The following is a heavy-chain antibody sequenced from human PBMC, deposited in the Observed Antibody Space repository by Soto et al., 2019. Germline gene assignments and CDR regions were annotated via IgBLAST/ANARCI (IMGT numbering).Heavy chain of an antibody. D-gene: IGHD1-1*01. V-gene: IGHV4-39*01. CDR2: IYYSGST. J-gene: IGHJ4*02. Sequence: PSETLSLTCTVSGGSISSSSYYWGWIRQPPGKGLEWIGSIYYSGSTYYNPSLKSRVTISVDTSKNQFSLKLSSVTAADTAVYYCARHSAVQAYGLDYWGQGTLVTVSS. CDR3: ARHSAVQAYGLDY. CDR1: GGSISSSSYY.